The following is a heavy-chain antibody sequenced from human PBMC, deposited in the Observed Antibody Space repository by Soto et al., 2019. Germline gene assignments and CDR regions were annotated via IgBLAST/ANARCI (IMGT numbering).Heavy chain of an antibody. D-gene: IGHD6-13*01. Sequence: SETLSLTCTVSDGSISRSTFYWGWIRQPPGKGLEWIGSVHYTGSTYYNPSLKSRVTMSVDTSKNQFSLKLSSVTAADTAVYYCARISSSWYLDPWGQGTLVTVSS. J-gene: IGHJ5*02. CDR1: DGSISRSTFY. V-gene: IGHV4-39*01. CDR2: VHYTGST. CDR3: ARISSSWYLDP.